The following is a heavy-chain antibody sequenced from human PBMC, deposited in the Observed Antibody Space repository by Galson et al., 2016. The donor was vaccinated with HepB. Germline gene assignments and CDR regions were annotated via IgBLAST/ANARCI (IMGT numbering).Heavy chain of an antibody. Sequence: ETLSLTCAVYGGSFSGYYWSWIRQPPGKGLEWIGEINHSGSTNYNPSLKSRVTISVDTSKNQFSLKLSSVTAADTAVYYCARGDNWNDVLGGYYYDGMDVWGQGTTVTVSS. V-gene: IGHV4-34*01. CDR2: INHSGST. CDR3: ARGDNWNDVLGGYYYDGMDV. D-gene: IGHD1-20*01. CDR1: GGSFSGYY. J-gene: IGHJ6*02.